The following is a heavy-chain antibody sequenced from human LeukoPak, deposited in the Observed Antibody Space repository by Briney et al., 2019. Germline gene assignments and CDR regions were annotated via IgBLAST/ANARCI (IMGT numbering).Heavy chain of an antibody. Sequence: GGSLRLSCAASGFTFSSYAIHWVRQAPRKGLEWVALISYDGSTKYPTDSVKGRFTISRDNSKNTLYLQMNSLRPEDTAVYYCAGHFGAWHYFDYWGQGTLVSVSS. V-gene: IGHV3-30*04. CDR2: ISYDGSTK. CDR1: GFTFSSYA. CDR3: AGHFGAWHYFDY. J-gene: IGHJ4*02. D-gene: IGHD3-3*01.